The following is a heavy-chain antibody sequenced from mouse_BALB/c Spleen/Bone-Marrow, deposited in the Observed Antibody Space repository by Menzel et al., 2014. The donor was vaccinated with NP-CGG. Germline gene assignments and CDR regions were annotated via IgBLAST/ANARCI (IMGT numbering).Heavy chain of an antibody. J-gene: IGHJ1*01. D-gene: IGHD2-10*02. V-gene: IGHV5-6*02. CDR2: ISSGGSHT. Sequence: EVKLMEFGGDLVKPGGSLKLSRAASGFTFSSYGMSWVRQTPDKRLEWVATISSGGSHTYYPDSVKGRFTISRDNAKNTLYLQMSSLKSEDTAIYYCARRGYDNSYWYFGVWGAGTTVTVSS. CDR3: ARRGYDNSYWYFGV. CDR1: GFTFSSYG.